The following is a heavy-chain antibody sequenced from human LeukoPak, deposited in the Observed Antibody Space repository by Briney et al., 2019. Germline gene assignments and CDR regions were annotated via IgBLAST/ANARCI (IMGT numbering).Heavy chain of an antibody. J-gene: IGHJ6*03. Sequence: SETLSLTCAVYGGSFSGYYWSWIRQPPGKGLEWIGEINHSGSTNYNPSLKSRVTISVDTSKNQFSLKLSSVTAADTAVYYCARLLTAMVRNPYYYYYYMDVWGKGTTVTISS. V-gene: IGHV4-34*01. CDR1: GGSFSGYY. D-gene: IGHD5-18*01. CDR2: INHSGST. CDR3: ARLLTAMVRNPYYYYYYMDV.